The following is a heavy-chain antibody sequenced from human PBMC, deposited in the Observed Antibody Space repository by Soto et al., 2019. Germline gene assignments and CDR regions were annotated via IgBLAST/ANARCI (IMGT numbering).Heavy chain of an antibody. CDR2: ITGSGGGT. Sequence: EVQLLESGGGLVQPGGSLRLSCEASGFTFSNYAMTWVRQAPGKGLEWVSVITGSGGGTYFVDSVKGRFTISRDNAKNTVYLQIHSLRAEHTAVSYCANRPLPAAGFDYWGQGTLVTVSS. CDR1: GFTFSNYA. V-gene: IGHV3-23*01. CDR3: ANRPLPAAGFDY. J-gene: IGHJ4*02. D-gene: IGHD6-13*01.